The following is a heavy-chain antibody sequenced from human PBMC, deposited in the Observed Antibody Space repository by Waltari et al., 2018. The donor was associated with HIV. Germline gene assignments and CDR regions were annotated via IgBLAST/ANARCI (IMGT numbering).Heavy chain of an antibody. CDR3: AKDLAPYGSHGWSLDY. CDR2: ISWNSGSI. V-gene: IGHV3-9*01. CDR1: VSTFDDYA. Sequence: EVQLVESGGGVVQPGRSLRLPCGASVSTFDDYAMAWVRQAPGKGREWVSGISWNSGSIGYADSVKGRFTISRDNAKNSLYLQMNSLRAEDTALYYCAKDLAPYGSHGWSLDYWGQGTLVTVSS. D-gene: IGHD6-19*01. J-gene: IGHJ4*02.